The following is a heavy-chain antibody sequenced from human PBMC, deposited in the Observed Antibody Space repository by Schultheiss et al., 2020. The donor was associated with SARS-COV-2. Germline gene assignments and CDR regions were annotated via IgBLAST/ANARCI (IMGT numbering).Heavy chain of an antibody. CDR3: ASGYDSSGYDRDFDY. CDR1: GGTFSSYA. V-gene: IGHV1-69*04. D-gene: IGHD3-22*01. J-gene: IGHJ4*02. Sequence: SVKVSCKASGGTFSSYAISWVRQAPGQGLEWMGRIIPILGIANYAQKFQGRVTITADKSTSTAYMELSSLRSEDTAVYYCASGYDSSGYDRDFDYWGQGTLVTVSS. CDR2: IIPILGIA.